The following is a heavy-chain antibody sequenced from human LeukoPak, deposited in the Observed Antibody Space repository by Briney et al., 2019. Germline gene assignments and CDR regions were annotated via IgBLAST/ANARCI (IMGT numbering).Heavy chain of an antibody. CDR2: ISSSSSYI. V-gene: IGHV3-21*01. CDR3: ARDGSNSNWFDP. D-gene: IGHD4-11*01. Sequence: GESLRLSCIASGFTFSNYWMSWVRQAPGKGLEWVSSISSSSSYIYYADSVKGRFTISRDNAKNSLYLQMNSLRAEDTAVYYCARDGSNSNWFDPWGQGTLVTVSS. CDR1: GFTFSNYW. J-gene: IGHJ5*02.